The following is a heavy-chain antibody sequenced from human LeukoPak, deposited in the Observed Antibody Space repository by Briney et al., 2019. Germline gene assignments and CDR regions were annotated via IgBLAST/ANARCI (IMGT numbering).Heavy chain of an antibody. CDR1: GFNFSNYV. CDR3: GGLKGTDDY. D-gene: IGHD2-8*02. V-gene: IGHV3-64*01. J-gene: IGHJ4*02. CDR2: ITINGDIT. Sequence: GGSLRLSCAASGFNFSNYVMHWVRQAPGKGLECVSAITINGDITHYANSVKGRFTISRDNSRNTLSLQMGSLRAEDMAIYYCGGLKGTDDYWGRGTLVTVSS.